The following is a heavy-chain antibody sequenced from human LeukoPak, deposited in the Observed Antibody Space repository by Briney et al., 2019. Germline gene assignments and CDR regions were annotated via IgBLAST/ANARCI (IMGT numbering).Heavy chain of an antibody. D-gene: IGHD3-10*01. CDR2: TYYRSKWYN. V-gene: IGHV6-1*01. CDR3: ARDTGGGSGRVNWFDP. CDR1: GDSVSSNSAA. J-gene: IGHJ5*02. Sequence: SQTLSPTCAISGDSVSSNSAAWNWIRQSPSRGLEWLERTYYRSKWYNDYAVSVKSRITINPDTSKNQFSLQLNSVTPEDTAVYYCARDTGGGSGRVNWFDPWGQGTLVTVSS.